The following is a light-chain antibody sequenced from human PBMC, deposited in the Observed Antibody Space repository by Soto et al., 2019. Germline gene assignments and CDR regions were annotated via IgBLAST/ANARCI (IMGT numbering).Light chain of an antibody. J-gene: IGKJ4*01. Sequence: EIVLTQSPATLSLSPGERATLSCRASQSVRSFLAWYQQKPGQAPRLLIYDASNRATGVPGRFSGSGSGTDFTLTISSLEPEDFAVYYCQQFSSYPLTFGGGTKVDIK. CDR3: QQFSSYPLT. V-gene: IGKV3-11*01. CDR1: QSVRSF. CDR2: DAS.